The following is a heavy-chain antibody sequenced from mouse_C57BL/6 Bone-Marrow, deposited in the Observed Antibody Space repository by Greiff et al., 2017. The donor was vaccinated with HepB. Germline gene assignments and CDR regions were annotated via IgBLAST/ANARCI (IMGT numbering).Heavy chain of an antibody. J-gene: IGHJ4*01. D-gene: IGHD2-1*01. CDR3: AKGLSYGNYPYYAMDY. Sequence: EVQVVESGGGLVKPGGSLKLSCAASGFTFSDYGMHWVRQAPEKGLEWVAYISSGSSTIYYADTVKGRFTISRDNAKNTLFLQMTSLRSEDTAMYYCAKGLSYGNYPYYAMDYWGQGTTVTVSS. CDR1: GFTFSDYG. V-gene: IGHV5-17*01. CDR2: ISSGSSTI.